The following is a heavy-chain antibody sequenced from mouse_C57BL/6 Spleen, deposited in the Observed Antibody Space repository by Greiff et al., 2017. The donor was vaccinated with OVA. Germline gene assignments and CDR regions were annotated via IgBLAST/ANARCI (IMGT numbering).Heavy chain of an antibody. V-gene: IGHV14-4*01. CDR3: TTVVVHFDY. CDR1: GFNIKDDY. Sequence: EVMLVESGAELVRPGASVKLSCTASGFNIKDDYMHWVKQRPEQGLEWIGWIDPENGDTEYASKFQGKATITADTSSNTAYLQLSSLTSEDTAVYYCTTVVVHFDYWGQGTTLTVSS. J-gene: IGHJ2*01. CDR2: IDPENGDT. D-gene: IGHD1-1*01.